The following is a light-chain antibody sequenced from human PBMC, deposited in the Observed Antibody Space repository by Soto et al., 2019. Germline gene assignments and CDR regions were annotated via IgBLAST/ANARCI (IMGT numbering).Light chain of an antibody. CDR1: QSISSW. CDR2: DAS. Sequence: DIQMTQSPSTLSASVGDRVTITCRASQSISSWLAWYQQKPGKAPKLLIYDASSLESGVPSRFSGSGSGTEFTLTISSLQPDDFATYYCQPYNSYSWTFGQRTKVDIK. CDR3: QPYNSYSWT. V-gene: IGKV1-5*01. J-gene: IGKJ1*01.